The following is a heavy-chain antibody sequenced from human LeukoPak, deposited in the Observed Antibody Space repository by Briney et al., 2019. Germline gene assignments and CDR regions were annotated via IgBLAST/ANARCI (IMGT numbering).Heavy chain of an antibody. V-gene: IGHV1-18*01. CDR1: GYTFTSYG. CDR3: ARVVRAQQNKHYDYYYMDV. Sequence: ASVKVSCKASGYTFTSYGISWVRQAPGQGLEWMGWISAYNGNTNYAQKLQGRVTMTTDTSSSTAYMELRSLRSDDTAVYYCARVVRAQQNKHYDYYYMDVWGKGTTVTVSS. J-gene: IGHJ6*03. D-gene: IGHD1/OR15-1a*01. CDR2: ISAYNGNT.